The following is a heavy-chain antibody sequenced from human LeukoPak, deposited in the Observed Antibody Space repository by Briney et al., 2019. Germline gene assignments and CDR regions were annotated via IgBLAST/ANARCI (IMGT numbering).Heavy chain of an antibody. D-gene: IGHD2-2*01. Sequence: ASVKVSCKASGYTFISYGISWVRQAPGQGLEWMGWVSAYADDTNYVQKFQGRVTMTRDASINTAYMELTRLRSDDTAVYYCVNGCSTTSCYFRIWGQGTPVTVSS. V-gene: IGHV1-18*01. J-gene: IGHJ4*02. CDR1: GYTFISYG. CDR2: VSAYADDT. CDR3: VNGCSTTSCYFRI.